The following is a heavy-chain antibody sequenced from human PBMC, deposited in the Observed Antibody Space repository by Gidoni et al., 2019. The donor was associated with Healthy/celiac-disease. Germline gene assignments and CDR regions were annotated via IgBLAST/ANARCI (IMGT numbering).Heavy chain of an antibody. Sequence: EVQLVESGGGLVQPGGSLRLSCAASGFPFSRSWMSWVRQAPGKGLEWVANIKQDGSEKYYVDSVKGRFTISRDNAKNSLYLQMNSLRAEDTAVYYCARFTGGYSYGGGNWFDPWGQGTLVTVSS. J-gene: IGHJ5*02. CDR1: GFPFSRSW. CDR3: ARFTGGYSYGGGNWFDP. CDR2: IKQDGSEK. D-gene: IGHD5-18*01. V-gene: IGHV3-7*01.